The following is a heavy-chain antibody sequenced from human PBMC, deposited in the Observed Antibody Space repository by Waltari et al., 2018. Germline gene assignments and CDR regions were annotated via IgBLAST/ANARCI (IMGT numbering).Heavy chain of an antibody. CDR3: AKAPVGSCNDASCYPLDN. D-gene: IGHD2-15*01. CDR1: GFTFRHYA. J-gene: IGHJ4*02. Sequence: EVQLLESGGGLVQPGGSLRLSCTASGFTFRHYAMTWVRQAPVKGVEWVAAITGDGGNTYYIDSVKGRFTISRDNSQNTLYLQMNSLRAEDTAVYYCAKAPVGSCNDASCYPLDNWGQGTLVTASS. V-gene: IGHV3-23*01. CDR2: ITGDGGNT.